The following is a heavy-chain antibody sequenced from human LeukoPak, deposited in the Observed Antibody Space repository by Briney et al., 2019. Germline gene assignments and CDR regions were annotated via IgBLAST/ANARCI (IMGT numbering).Heavy chain of an antibody. D-gene: IGHD3-3*01. V-gene: IGHV4-61*02. CDR3: ARGHNDFWSGILPG. CDR1: GGSISSGSYE. Sequence: SETLSLTCTVSGGSISSGSYEWSWIRQPAGKGLEWIGRIYTSGSTNYNPSLKSPVTKSVDTTNNPFCLKLSYLTPAPTALYLCARGHNDFWSGILPGWGQGTLVTVSS. CDR2: IYTSGST. J-gene: IGHJ4*02.